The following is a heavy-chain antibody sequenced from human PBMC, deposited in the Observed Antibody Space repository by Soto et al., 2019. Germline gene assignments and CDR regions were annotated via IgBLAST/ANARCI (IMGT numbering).Heavy chain of an antibody. CDR2: IYYSGST. V-gene: IGHV4-39*01. CDR1: GGSISSSSYY. CDR3: ATAEGSYYARYYYYGMDV. D-gene: IGHD1-26*01. Sequence: QLQLQESGPGLVKPSETLSLTCTVSGGSISSSSYYWGWIRQPPGKGLEWIGSIYYSGSTYYNPSLKSRVTISVDTSKNQFSLKLSSVTAADTAVYYCATAEGSYYARYYYYGMDVWGQGTTVTVSS. J-gene: IGHJ6*02.